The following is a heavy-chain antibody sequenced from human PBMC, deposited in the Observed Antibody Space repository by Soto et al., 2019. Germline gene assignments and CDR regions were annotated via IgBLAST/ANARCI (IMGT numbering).Heavy chain of an antibody. J-gene: IGHJ4*02. V-gene: IGHV1-69*13. CDR1: GGTFRSYS. CDR2: IIPIFGTS. CDR3: ATRPGATGPPS. Sequence: SVKLTSNASGGTFRSYSISWVRHPPGQGLEWMGGIIPIFGTSNYAHKFQGRVSITAYESTRTTSLELTSLVTGGTASCYLATRPGATGPPSWGQGTLVTVTS.